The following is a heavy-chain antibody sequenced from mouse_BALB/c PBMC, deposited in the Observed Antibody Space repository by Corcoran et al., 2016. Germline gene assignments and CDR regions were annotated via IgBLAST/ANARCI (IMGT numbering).Heavy chain of an antibody. CDR3: ARPGYGSVYAMDY. CDR2: ISCYNGAT. J-gene: IGHJ4*01. D-gene: IGHD1-1*01. V-gene: IGHV1S34*01. CDR1: GYSFTGYY. Sequence: LVKTGASVKISCKASGYSFTGYYMNWVKQSHGKSLEWIGYISCYNGATSYNQKFKGKATFTVDTSSSTAYMQFNSLTSEDSAVYYCARPGYGSVYAMDYWGQGTSVTVSS.